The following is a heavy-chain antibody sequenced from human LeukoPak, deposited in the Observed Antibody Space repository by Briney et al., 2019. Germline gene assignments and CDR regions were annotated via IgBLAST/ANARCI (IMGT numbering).Heavy chain of an antibody. CDR2: ISGNGGNT. CDR3: ARAIVYWFFDL. V-gene: IGHV3-23*01. J-gene: IGHJ2*01. CDR1: GFTFSSYS. Sequence: HTGGSLRLSCAASGFTFSSYSMNWVRQAPGKGLEWVSAISGNGGNTYYADSVKGRFTISRDNSKNTLYLQMNSLRAEDTALYYCARAIVYWFFDLWGRGTLVTVSS. D-gene: IGHD3-22*01.